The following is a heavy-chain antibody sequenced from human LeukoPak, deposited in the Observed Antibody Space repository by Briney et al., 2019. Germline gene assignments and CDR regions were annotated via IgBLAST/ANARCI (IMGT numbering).Heavy chain of an antibody. CDR1: GFTFSSYA. V-gene: IGHV3-23*01. CDR3: AKADGYQLRYLFDP. D-gene: IGHD2-2*01. CDR2: ISGGGGTT. Sequence: GGSLRLSCAGSGFTFSSYAMSGVRQAPGKGLEWVSAISGGGGTTYYAVSVKGRFTISRGNSKNTLYLQMNSLRAEDTAVYYCAKADGYQLRYLFDPWGQGTLVTVSS. J-gene: IGHJ5*02.